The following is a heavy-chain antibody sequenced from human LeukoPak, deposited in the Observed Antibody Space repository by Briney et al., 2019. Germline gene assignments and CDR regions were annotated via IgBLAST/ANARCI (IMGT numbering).Heavy chain of an antibody. V-gene: IGHV1-18*01. CDR2: ISGYSDDT. D-gene: IGHD1-1*01. J-gene: IGHJ6*02. CDR3: ARDHPLELERRAAFAGDYYYGMGV. CDR1: GYTFTSYG. Sequence: ASVKVSCKASGYTFTSYGITWVRQTPGQGLEWMGWISGYSDDTNYAQKFQGRVTMTTGTSTAYMELRSLTSDDTAVYYCARDHPLELERRAAFAGDYYYGMGVWGQGTTVTVS.